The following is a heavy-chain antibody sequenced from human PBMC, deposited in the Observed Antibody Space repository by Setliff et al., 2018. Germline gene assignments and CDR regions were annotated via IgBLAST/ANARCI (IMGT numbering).Heavy chain of an antibody. V-gene: IGHV4-61*03. CDR2: IYYSGST. Sequence: SETLSLTCSLSGVTIGGNNYYYWAWIRQPPGKGLEWIGYIYYSGSTNYNPSLKSRVTMSVATFENHFSLKLNSLTAADTAVYYCARVTNWGLDLRFDPWGQGILVTVSS. J-gene: IGHJ5*02. D-gene: IGHD7-27*01. CDR3: ARVTNWGLDLRFDP. CDR1: GVTIGGNNYYY.